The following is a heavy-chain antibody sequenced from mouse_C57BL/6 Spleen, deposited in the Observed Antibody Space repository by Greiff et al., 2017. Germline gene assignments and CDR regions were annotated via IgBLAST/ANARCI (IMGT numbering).Heavy chain of an antibody. V-gene: IGHV1-26*01. Sequence: EVQLQQSGPELVKPGASVKISCKASGYTFTDYYMNWVKQSHGKSLEWIGDINPNNGGTSYNQKFQGKATLTVDKSSSTAYMGLRSLTSEDSAVYYCARRTTVVALHWYFDVWGTGTTVTVSS. D-gene: IGHD1-1*01. J-gene: IGHJ1*03. CDR3: ARRTTVVALHWYFDV. CDR2: INPNNGGT. CDR1: GYTFTDYY.